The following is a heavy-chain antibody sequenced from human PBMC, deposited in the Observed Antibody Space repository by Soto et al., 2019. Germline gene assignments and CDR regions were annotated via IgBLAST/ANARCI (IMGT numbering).Heavy chain of an antibody. CDR3: ARGKYDFWSGYSLWYFDY. J-gene: IGHJ4*02. CDR2: INHSGST. Sequence: SETLSLTCAVYGGSFSGYYWSCIRQPPGKGLEWIGEINHSGSTNYNPSLKSRVTISVDTSKNQFSLKLSSVTAADTAVYYCARGKYDFWSGYSLWYFDYWGQRTLVTSP. CDR1: GGSFSGYY. D-gene: IGHD3-3*01. V-gene: IGHV4-34*01.